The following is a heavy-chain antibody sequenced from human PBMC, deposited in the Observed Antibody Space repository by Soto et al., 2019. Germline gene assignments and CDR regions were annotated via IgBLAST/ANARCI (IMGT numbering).Heavy chain of an antibody. CDR3: ARAREADVLRYFDWSNCYYGMDV. J-gene: IGHJ6*02. CDR1: GYTFTSYG. V-gene: IGHV1-18*04. CDR2: ISAYNGNT. D-gene: IGHD3-9*01. Sequence: ASVKVSCKASGYTFTSYGISWVRQAPGQGLEWMGWISAYNGNTNYAQKLQGRVTMTTDTSTSTAYMELRSLRSDDTAVYYCARAREADVLRYFDWSNCYYGMDVWGQGTTVTVSS.